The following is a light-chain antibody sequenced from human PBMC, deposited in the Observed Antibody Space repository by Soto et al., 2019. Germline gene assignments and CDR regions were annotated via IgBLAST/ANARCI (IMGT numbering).Light chain of an antibody. Sequence: EIVLTQSPATLSLSPGERDTLSCRASQSVSSYLAWYQQMPGQPPRLFIYDASNRATGVPARFSGSGSGTDFTLTISSLEPEDFAVYYCQQRSNWPITFGQGTRLEIK. CDR2: DAS. J-gene: IGKJ5*01. CDR1: QSVSSY. V-gene: IGKV3-11*01. CDR3: QQRSNWPIT.